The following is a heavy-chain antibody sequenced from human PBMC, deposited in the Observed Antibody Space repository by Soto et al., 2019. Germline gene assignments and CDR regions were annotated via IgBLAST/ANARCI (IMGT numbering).Heavy chain of an antibody. CDR3: ARGDSNSWSDY. D-gene: IGHD6-13*01. Sequence: QVQLVESGGGVVQPGRSLRLSCAASGFTFRNYAMDWVRQAPGKGLEWVAVISYDGTNKYYADSVKGRFTISRDNSKNTLSLQMNSLRAEDMAVYYCARGDSNSWSDYWGQGTLVTVSS. J-gene: IGHJ4*02. CDR2: ISYDGTNK. CDR1: GFTFRNYA. V-gene: IGHV3-30*01.